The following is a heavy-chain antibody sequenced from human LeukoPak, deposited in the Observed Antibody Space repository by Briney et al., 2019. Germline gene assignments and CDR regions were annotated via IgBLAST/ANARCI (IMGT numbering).Heavy chain of an antibody. CDR3: AREVGGAAPYYFDY. V-gene: IGHV3-9*01. Sequence: GGSLRLSCAASGFTFDDYAMHWVRQAPGKGLEWVSGISWNSGSIGYADSVKGRFTISRDNSKNTLYLQMNSLRAEDTAVYYCAREVGGAAPYYFDYWGQGTLVTVSS. J-gene: IGHJ4*02. CDR1: GFTFDDYA. CDR2: ISWNSGSI. D-gene: IGHD2-15*01.